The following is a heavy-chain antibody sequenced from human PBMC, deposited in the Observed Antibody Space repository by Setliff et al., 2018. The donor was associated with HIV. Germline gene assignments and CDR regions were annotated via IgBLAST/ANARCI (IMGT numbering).Heavy chain of an antibody. CDR1: GDSISSGSYY. CDR3: ASARFLEWLSSYYFDY. CDR2: IYSTDTT. D-gene: IGHD3-3*01. V-gene: IGHV4-61*09. Sequence: LSLTCTVSGDSISSGSYYWTWIRQSAGKGLEWIGHIYSTDTTNYNPSLENRVTISVDTSKNQFSLKLRSVTAADTAVYYCASARFLEWLSSYYFDYWGQGTLVTVSS. J-gene: IGHJ4*02.